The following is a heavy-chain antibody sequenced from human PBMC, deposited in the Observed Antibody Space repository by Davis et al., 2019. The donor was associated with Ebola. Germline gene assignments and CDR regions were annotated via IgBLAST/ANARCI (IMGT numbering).Heavy chain of an antibody. J-gene: IGHJ4*02. CDR1: GFTFSSYW. CDR2: ISASGDTT. V-gene: IGHV3-23*01. D-gene: IGHD2-21*01. Sequence: GGSLRLSCAASGFTFSSYWMHWVRQAPGKGLEWVSAISASGDTTYYADSVKGRFTISSDHSKNLLTLQMTSLRAEDAAIYYCARRGAGGYWWGAFDYWGQGALVTVSS. CDR3: ARRGAGGYWWGAFDY.